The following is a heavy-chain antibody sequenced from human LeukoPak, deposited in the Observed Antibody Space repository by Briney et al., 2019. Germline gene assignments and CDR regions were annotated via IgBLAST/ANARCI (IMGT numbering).Heavy chain of an antibody. V-gene: IGHV3-9*01. J-gene: IGHJ4*02. CDR1: GFTFDDYA. CDR2: INWNSGTI. Sequence: GGSLRLSCAASGFTFDDYAMHWVRQAPGKGLEWVSSINWNSGTIYYADSVKGRFTISRDNAKNSLYLQMNSLRAEDTALYFCTKDIAMLITLIVAWGQGTLVTVSS. CDR3: TKDIAMLITLIVA. D-gene: IGHD3-22*01.